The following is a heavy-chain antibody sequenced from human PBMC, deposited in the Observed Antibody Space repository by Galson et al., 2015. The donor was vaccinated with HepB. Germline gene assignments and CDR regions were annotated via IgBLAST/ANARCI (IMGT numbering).Heavy chain of an antibody. V-gene: IGHV3-7*03. CDR1: GFTFSLYW. D-gene: IGHD6-13*01. J-gene: IGHJ4*02. CDR3: ARGVWGFSDY. Sequence: SLRLSCAASGFTFSLYWMHWVRQAPGKGPEWVANIKLDGSEVNYVDSVKGRFTISRDNAKNLLFLQMNGLRAEDTAVYYCARGVWGFSDYWGQGTLVSVSS. CDR2: IKLDGSEV.